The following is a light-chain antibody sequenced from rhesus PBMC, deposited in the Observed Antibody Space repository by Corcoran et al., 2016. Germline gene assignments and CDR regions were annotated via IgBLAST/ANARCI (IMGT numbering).Light chain of an antibody. V-gene: IGKV1-74*01. J-gene: IGKJ4*01. CDR3: QHGYGTPLT. CDR2: KAS. Sequence: DIQMTQSPSSLSASVGDRVTITCRASENVNNYLNWYQQKPGKAPKLLIYKASTLQSVVPSRFSGSGSGTDYTFTLSSLQPEDVATYYCQHGYGTPLTFGGGTKVELK. CDR1: ENVNNY.